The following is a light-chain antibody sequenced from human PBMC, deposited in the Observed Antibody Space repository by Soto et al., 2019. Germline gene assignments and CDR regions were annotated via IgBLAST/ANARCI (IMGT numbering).Light chain of an antibody. V-gene: IGLV2-8*01. CDR2: DVN. CDR3: TSYSGTNKVL. J-gene: IGLJ2*01. CDR1: SSDVGAYIF. Sequence: QSVLTQPPSASGSPGQSVTISCTGTSSDVGAYIFVSWYQQHPGKAPKLMVYDVNRRPPGVPDRFFGSKSGNTASLTVSGLQAEDEAHYYCTSYSGTNKVLFGGGTKLTVL.